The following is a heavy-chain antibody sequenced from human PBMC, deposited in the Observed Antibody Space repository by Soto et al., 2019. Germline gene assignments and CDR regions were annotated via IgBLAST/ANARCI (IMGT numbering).Heavy chain of an antibody. CDR1: GFSLTTSGVG. V-gene: IGHV2-5*02. CDR2: IYWDADK. CDR3: AHRSLPSVFGLVTTTANHFDL. J-gene: IGHJ4*02. D-gene: IGHD3-3*01. Sequence: QITLNESGPTVVKPAEPLTLTCTFSGFSLTTSGVGVGWIRQSPGKAPEWLALIYWDADKRYSASLKSRLTIPKDTPKNPVGLTMANVDPADTATYYCAHRSLPSVFGLVTTTANHFDLWGQGTPVVVSS.